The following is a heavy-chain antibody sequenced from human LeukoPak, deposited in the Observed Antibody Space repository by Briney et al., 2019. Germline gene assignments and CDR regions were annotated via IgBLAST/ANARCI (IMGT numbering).Heavy chain of an antibody. CDR2: ISGSGGST. CDR1: GFTFSSYA. J-gene: IGHJ4*02. Sequence: GGSLRLSCAASGFTFSSYAMSWVRQAPGKGLEWVSAISGSGGSTYYADSVKGRFTISRDNSKNTLYLQMNSLRAEDTAVYYCAKDISSRSSSLSIAVAGTGFDYRGQGTLVTVSS. D-gene: IGHD6-19*01. CDR3: AKDISSRSSSLSIAVAGTGFDY. V-gene: IGHV3-23*01.